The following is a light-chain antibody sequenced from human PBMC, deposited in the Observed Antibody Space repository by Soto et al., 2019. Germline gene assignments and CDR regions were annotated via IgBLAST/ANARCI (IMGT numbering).Light chain of an antibody. CDR2: DAS. V-gene: IGKV1-33*01. J-gene: IGKJ1*01. Sequence: DIQMTQSPSSLSASVGNRVTITCQASQDISNYLNWYQQKPGKAPKLLMYDASNLETGVPSRFSGSGSGTDFTFTISSLQPEDIATYYCQQYRAYRAFGQGTKVDIK. CDR3: QQYRAYRA. CDR1: QDISNY.